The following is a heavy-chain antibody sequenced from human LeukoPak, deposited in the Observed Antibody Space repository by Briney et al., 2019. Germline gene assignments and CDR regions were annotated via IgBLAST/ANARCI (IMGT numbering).Heavy chain of an antibody. D-gene: IGHD3-10*02. V-gene: IGHV1-69*05. Sequence: SVKVSCKASGGTFSSYAISWVRQAPGQGLEWMGGIIPIFGTANYAQKFQGRVTVTTDESTSTAYMELSSLRSEDTAVYYCARDVRVTVGIDAFDIWGQGTMVTVSS. CDR2: IIPIFGTA. CDR1: GGTFSSYA. CDR3: ARDVRVTVGIDAFDI. J-gene: IGHJ3*02.